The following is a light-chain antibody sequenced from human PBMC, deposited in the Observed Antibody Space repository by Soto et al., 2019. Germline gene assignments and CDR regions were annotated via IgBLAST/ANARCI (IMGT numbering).Light chain of an antibody. CDR1: QAIGNF. V-gene: IGKV1-16*02. Sequence: DIQMTQSPSSLSASVGDTVTITCRASQAIGNFFAWFQPKPRNAPKSLISDAASLQCGVATKFSVRGAGTDVTLTINSVQHEDFATYYCQQYHSWPATFGGGTKVEI. CDR3: QQYHSWPAT. J-gene: IGKJ4*01. CDR2: DAA.